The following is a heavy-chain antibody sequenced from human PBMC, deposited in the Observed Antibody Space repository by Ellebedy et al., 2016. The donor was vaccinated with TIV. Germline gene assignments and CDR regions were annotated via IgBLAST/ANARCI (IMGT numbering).Heavy chain of an antibody. V-gene: IGHV3-21*01. Sequence: GGSLRLSCGVSGLAFKSYRINWVRQAPGKGLEWVSSISSNLHYINYRDSVKGRFTISRDNSKNTLFLQMNSLGVEDTAVYYCARGDYHGSGGLADYWGQGTLVTVSS. CDR2: ISSNLHYI. J-gene: IGHJ4*02. CDR1: GLAFKSYR. D-gene: IGHD3-10*01. CDR3: ARGDYHGSGGLADY.